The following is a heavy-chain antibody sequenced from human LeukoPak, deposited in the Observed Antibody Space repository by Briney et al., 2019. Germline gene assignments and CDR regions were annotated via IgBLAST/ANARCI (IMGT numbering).Heavy chain of an antibody. V-gene: IGHV4-4*09. CDR1: GGSISSYY. CDR3: ARGLYYYGSGSYEDWSDP. CDR2: IYTSGST. J-gene: IGHJ5*02. Sequence: SETLSLTCTVSGGSISSYYWSWIRQPPGKGLEWIGYIYTSGSTNYNPSLKSRVTISVDTSKNQFSLKLSSVTAADTAVYYWARGLYYYGSGSYEDWSDPWGQETLVTVSS. D-gene: IGHD3-10*01.